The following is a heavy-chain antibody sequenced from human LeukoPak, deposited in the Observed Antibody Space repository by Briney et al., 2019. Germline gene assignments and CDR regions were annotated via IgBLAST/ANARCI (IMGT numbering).Heavy chain of an antibody. J-gene: IGHJ3*02. CDR2: IYTSGST. V-gene: IGHV4-4*07. Sequence: SETLSLTCTVSGGSISSYYWSWIRQPAGKGLEWIGRIYTSGSTNYNPSLKSRVTISVDTSKNQFSLKLSSVTAADTAVYYCARAVLGYCSSTGCLDAFDIWGQGTMVTVSS. CDR1: GGSISSYY. CDR3: ARAVLGYCSSTGCLDAFDI. D-gene: IGHD2-2*01.